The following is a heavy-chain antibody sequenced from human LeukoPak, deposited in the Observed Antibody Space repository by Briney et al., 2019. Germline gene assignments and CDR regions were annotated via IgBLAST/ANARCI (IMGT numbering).Heavy chain of an antibody. J-gene: IGHJ4*02. V-gene: IGHV4-34*01. D-gene: IGHD3-3*01. Sequence: SETLSLTCAVYGGSFSGYYWSWIRQPPGKGLEWIGEINHSGSTNYNPSLKSRVTISVDTSKNQFSLKLSSVTAADTAVYYCARGQAEWLLSNLDFWGQGTLVTFSS. CDR2: INHSGST. CDR3: ARGQAEWLLSNLDF. CDR1: GGSFSGYY.